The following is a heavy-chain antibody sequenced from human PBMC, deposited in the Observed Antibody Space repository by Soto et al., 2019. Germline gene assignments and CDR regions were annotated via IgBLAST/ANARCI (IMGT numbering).Heavy chain of an antibody. D-gene: IGHD3-22*01. Sequence: QVQLQESGPGLVKPSETLSLTCTVSGGSISSYYWSWIRQPPGKGLEWVGYIYYSGSTNYTPSHKSRVNISVDTTKNQSSLKLSSVTAADTAVYYCARDRNDYDRSGYYYSGFDYWGQGTLVTVSA. J-gene: IGHJ4*02. CDR1: GGSISSYY. V-gene: IGHV4-59*01. CDR3: ARDRNDYDRSGYYYSGFDY. CDR2: IYYSGST.